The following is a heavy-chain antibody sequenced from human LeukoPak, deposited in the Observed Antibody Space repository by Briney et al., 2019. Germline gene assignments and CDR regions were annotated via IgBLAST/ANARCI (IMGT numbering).Heavy chain of an antibody. D-gene: IGHD1-26*01. CDR3: ARGHIVGATNYYYDYMDV. J-gene: IGHJ6*03. CDR2: IIPIFGTA. Sequence: SVKVSCKASGGTFSSYAISWVRQAPGQGLEWMGGIIPIFGTANYAQKFQGRVTITADESTSTAYMELSSLRSEDTAVYYCARGHIVGATNYYYDYMDVWGKGTTVTISS. CDR1: GGTFSSYA. V-gene: IGHV1-69*13.